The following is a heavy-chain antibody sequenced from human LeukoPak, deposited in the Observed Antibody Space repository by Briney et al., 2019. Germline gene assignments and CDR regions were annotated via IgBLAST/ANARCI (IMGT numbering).Heavy chain of an antibody. V-gene: IGHV3-30-3*01. D-gene: IGHD3-16*02. J-gene: IGHJ6*02. CDR2: ISYDGSNK. Sequence: GGSLTLSCAASGFTFSSYTMHWVRQAPGKGLEWVAVISYDGSNKYYADSVKCRFTISRDNSKNTLYLQMNSLRAEDTAVYYCARGLRYYYYGMDVWGQGTTVTVSS. CDR3: ARGLRYYYYGMDV. CDR1: GFTFSSYT.